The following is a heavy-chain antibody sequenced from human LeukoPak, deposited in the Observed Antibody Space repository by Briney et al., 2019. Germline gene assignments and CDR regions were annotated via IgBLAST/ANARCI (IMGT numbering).Heavy chain of an antibody. V-gene: IGHV6-1*01. CDR2: TYYRSKWYN. D-gene: IGHD1-7*01. CDR1: GDSFSSNSAA. Sequence: SQTLSLTCAISGDSFSSNSAAWNWIRQSPSRGLEWLGRTYYRSKWYNDYAVSVKSRITINPDTSKNQFSLQLNSVTPEDTALYYCARCNWNSDAFDIWGQGTMVTVSS. J-gene: IGHJ3*02. CDR3: ARCNWNSDAFDI.